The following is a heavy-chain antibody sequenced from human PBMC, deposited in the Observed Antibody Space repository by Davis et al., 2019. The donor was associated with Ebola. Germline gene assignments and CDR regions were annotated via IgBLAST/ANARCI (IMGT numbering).Heavy chain of an antibody. CDR3: ARSRWFRGRDAFDI. J-gene: IGHJ3*02. Sequence: MPSETLSLTCTVSGGSISSYYWSWIRQPPGKGLEWIGEINHSGSTNYNPSLKSRVTISVDTSKNQFSLKLSSVTAADTAVYYCARSRWFRGRDAFDIWGQGTMVTVSS. CDR2: INHSGST. V-gene: IGHV4-34*01. CDR1: GGSISSYY. D-gene: IGHD3-10*01.